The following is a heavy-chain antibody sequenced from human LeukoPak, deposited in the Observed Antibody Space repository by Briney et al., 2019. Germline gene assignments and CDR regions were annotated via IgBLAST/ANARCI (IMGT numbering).Heavy chain of an antibody. CDR3: AKDEADYVFDP. D-gene: IGHD3-16*01. Sequence: GGSLRLSCAASGFTVSSNYMSWVRQAPGKGLEWVSVIYSGGSTYYADSVKGRFTIFRDNSKNTLYLQMNSLRAEDTAVYYCAKDEADYVFDPWGQGTLVTVSS. V-gene: IGHV3-66*02. J-gene: IGHJ5*02. CDR1: GFTVSSNY. CDR2: IYSGGST.